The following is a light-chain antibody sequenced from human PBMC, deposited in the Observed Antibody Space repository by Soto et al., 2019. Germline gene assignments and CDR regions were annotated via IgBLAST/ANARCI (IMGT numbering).Light chain of an antibody. CDR1: QSVSSSY. Sequence: IVLTQSPGTLPLSPGERATLSCSASQSVSSSYLAWCQQKPGQAPRVLIYGASSRATGIPDRFSGSGSGTDFTLTISRLEPEDFAVYFCQQYGNPPPNAFGQGTKVDIK. V-gene: IGKV3-20*01. CDR2: GAS. CDR3: QQYGNPPPNA. J-gene: IGKJ2*01.